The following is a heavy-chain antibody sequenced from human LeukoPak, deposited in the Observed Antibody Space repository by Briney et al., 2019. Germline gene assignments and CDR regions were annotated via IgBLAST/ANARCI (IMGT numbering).Heavy chain of an antibody. Sequence: SETLSLTCTVSGGSISSYYWSWIRQPPGKGLEWIGYIYYSGSTNYNPSLKSRVTISVDTSKNQFSLKLSSVTAADTAVYYCARPGPWESTNARFDYWGQGTLVTVSS. D-gene: IGHD1-26*01. J-gene: IGHJ4*02. CDR1: GGSISSYY. CDR2: IYYSGST. CDR3: ARPGPWESTNARFDY. V-gene: IGHV4-59*12.